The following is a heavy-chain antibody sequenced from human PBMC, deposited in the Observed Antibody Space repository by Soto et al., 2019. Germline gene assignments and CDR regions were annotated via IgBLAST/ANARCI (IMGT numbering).Heavy chain of an antibody. Sequence: ASVKVSCKASENTFTSYYMHWVRQAPGQGLEWMGIINPSGGSTVYAQNFQGRVTMTRDTSTSTVYMEMSSLRSEDTAVYYCARTRLSPYYFDYWGQGTLVTV. CDR1: ENTFTSYY. V-gene: IGHV1-46*01. CDR3: ARTRLSPYYFDY. J-gene: IGHJ4*02. CDR2: INPSGGST.